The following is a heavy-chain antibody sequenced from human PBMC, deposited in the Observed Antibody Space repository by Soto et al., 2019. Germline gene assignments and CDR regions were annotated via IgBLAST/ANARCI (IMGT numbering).Heavy chain of an antibody. CDR3: ARDLGGNSGYYYYYGMDV. V-gene: IGHV1-69*01. J-gene: IGHJ6*02. CDR2: IIPIFGTA. CDR1: GGTFSSYA. Sequence: SVKVSCKASGGTFSSYAISWVRQAPGQALEWMGAIIPIFGTANDAQKFQCRVTITADESTSTGYMELSSLRSEDTAVYYCARDLGGNSGYYYYYGMDVWGQGTTVTVSS. D-gene: IGHD2-21*02.